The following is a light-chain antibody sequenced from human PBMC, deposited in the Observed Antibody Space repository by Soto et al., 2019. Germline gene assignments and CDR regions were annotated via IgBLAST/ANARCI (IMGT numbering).Light chain of an antibody. CDR2: DVN. Sequence: QSALTQPASVSGSPGQSITISCTGTSSDVGGYNYVSWYQQHPGQAPKLMIYDVNNRPSWISDRFSGSKSGNTASLTISWLQAEDEAEYYCCSYTSSITRYVFGTGTKVTVL. J-gene: IGLJ1*01. V-gene: IGLV2-14*01. CDR1: SSDVGGYNY. CDR3: CSYTSSITRYV.